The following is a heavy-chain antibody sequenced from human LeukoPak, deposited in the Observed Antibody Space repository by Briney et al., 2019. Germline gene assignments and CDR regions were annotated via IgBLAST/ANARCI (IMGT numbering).Heavy chain of an antibody. CDR2: IYPGDSES. V-gene: IGHV5-51*01. Sequence: GESLKISCKGSGYSFTSYWIGWVRQMPGKGLEWVGIIYPGDSESRYSPSFQGQVTISADKSISTAYLQWSSLKASDTAMHHCATAQMGTRGGGYFDYWGQGTLVTVSS. CDR3: ATAQMGTRGGGYFDY. J-gene: IGHJ4*02. D-gene: IGHD7-27*01. CDR1: GYSFTSYW.